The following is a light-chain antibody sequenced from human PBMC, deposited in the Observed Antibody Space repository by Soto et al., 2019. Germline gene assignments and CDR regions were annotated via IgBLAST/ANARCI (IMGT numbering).Light chain of an antibody. CDR1: QSVSSGS. Sequence: EIVLTQSPDTLSLSPGDRATLSCRASQSVSSGSLAWYQQEPGQAPRLLIYVASTRATGIPDRFSGSGSGTDFTLTISRLEPEDFAVYYCQQYGGSPFTFGRGSKLEIK. V-gene: IGKV3-20*01. CDR2: VAS. CDR3: QQYGGSPFT. J-gene: IGKJ2*01.